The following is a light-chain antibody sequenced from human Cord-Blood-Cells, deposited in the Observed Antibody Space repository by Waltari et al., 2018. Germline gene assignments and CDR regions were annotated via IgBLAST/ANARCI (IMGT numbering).Light chain of an antibody. J-gene: IGLJ1*01. V-gene: IGLV2-8*01. Sequence: QSALTQPPSASGSPGQSVTISCTGTSSDVGGYNYVSWYQQHPGKAPKLMIYEVSKRPSGAPDRFSGSKSGNTASLTVSGLQAEDEADYYCSSYAGSNNLRVFGTGTKVTVL. CDR3: SSYAGSNNLRV. CDR2: EVS. CDR1: SSDVGGYNY.